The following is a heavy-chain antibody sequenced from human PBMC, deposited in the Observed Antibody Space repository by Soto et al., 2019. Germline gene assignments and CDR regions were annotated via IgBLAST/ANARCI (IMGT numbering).Heavy chain of an antibody. CDR3: ARETPFTFGGVIESYYYGMDV. D-gene: IGHD3-16*02. CDR2: IYPGDSDT. CDR1: GYSFTSYW. J-gene: IGHJ6*02. Sequence: PGESLKISCKGSGYSFTSYWIGWVRQMPGKGLEWMGIIYPGDSDTRYSPSFQGQVTISVDTSKNQFSLKLSSVTAADTAVYYCARETPFTFGGVIESYYYGMDVWGQGTTVTV. V-gene: IGHV5-51*01.